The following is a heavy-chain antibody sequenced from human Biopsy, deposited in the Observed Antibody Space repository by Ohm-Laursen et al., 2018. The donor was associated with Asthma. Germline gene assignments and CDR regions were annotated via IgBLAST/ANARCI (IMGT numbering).Heavy chain of an antibody. V-gene: IGHV3-30*03. Sequence: SLILSYAAFGFPISNYGMHWIRQETGKGLERVAVMSYDDSQTRYADSVKGRFTISRDNSKNILYLQMSRLRDEDTAVYYCAGWQDFSMASWFDYSGQGTPVTVSS. J-gene: IGHJ4*02. CDR1: GFPISNYG. D-gene: IGHD2/OR15-2a*01. CDR2: MSYDDSQT. CDR3: AGWQDFSMASWFDY.